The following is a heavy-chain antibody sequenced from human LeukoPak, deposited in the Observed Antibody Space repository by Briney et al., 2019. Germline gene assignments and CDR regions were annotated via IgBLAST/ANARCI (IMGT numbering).Heavy chain of an antibody. CDR2: ISYDGTDK. Sequence: GGSLRLSCAASGFTFSNYAMHWVRQAPGKGLEWVAVISYDGTDKYYADSVQGRFTISRDNSKNTLYLQMNSLRAEDTALYYCARPIAPMATIPGCDFQHWGQGTLVIVSS. D-gene: IGHD5-24*01. CDR3: ARPIAPMATIPGCDFQH. CDR1: GFTFSNYA. J-gene: IGHJ1*01. V-gene: IGHV3-30-3*01.